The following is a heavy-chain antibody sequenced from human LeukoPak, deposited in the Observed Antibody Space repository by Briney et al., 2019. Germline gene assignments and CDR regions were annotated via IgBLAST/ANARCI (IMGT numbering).Heavy chain of an antibody. J-gene: IGHJ4*02. CDR1: GYTFTTYG. Sequence: ASVKVSCKASGYTFTTYGISWVRQAPGQGLEWMGWISAYNGNTNYAQKLQDRVTITTDTSTSTAYMELRSLRSDDTAVYYCARDPPYYYDSSDYYSIFEYWGQGTLVTVSS. D-gene: IGHD3-22*01. CDR2: ISAYNGNT. CDR3: ARDPPYYYDSSDYYSIFEY. V-gene: IGHV1-18*01.